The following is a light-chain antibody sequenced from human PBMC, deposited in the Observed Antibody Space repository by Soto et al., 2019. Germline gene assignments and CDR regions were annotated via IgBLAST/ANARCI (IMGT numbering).Light chain of an antibody. V-gene: IGLV2-23*02. Sequence: QSALTQPASVSGSPGQSITISCTGTSSNVGTYNLVSWYQQHPGKAPKLMIYQVSKWPSGVSNRFSGSKSGNTASLTISGLQPEDEADYYCCSYAGGNTWVFGGGTKVTVL. CDR2: QVS. J-gene: IGLJ3*02. CDR3: CSYAGGNTWV. CDR1: SSNVGTYNL.